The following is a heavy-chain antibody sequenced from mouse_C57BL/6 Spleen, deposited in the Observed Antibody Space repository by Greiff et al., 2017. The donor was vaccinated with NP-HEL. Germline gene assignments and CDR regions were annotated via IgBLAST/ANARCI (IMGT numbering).Heavy chain of an antibody. CDR2: IDPSDSYT. CDR3: ARHYGNFAWFAY. V-gene: IGHV1-59*01. CDR1: GYTFTSYW. Sequence: VKLQQPGAELVRPGTSVKLSCKASGYTFTSYWMHWVKQRPGQGLEWIGVIDPSDSYTNYNQKFKGKATLTVDTSSSTAYMQLSSLTSEDSAVYYCARHYGNFAWFAYWGQGTLVTVSA. D-gene: IGHD2-1*01. J-gene: IGHJ3*01.